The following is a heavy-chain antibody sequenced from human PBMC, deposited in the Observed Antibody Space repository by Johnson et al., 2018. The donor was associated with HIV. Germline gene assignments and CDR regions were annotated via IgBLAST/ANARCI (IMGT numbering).Heavy chain of an antibody. Sequence: QVQLVESGGGLVKPGGSLRLSCVASGFTFSDYYMSWIRQAPGKGLAWVSYISSSGSIIYSADSMQGLFTNSRDNAKNSLYLQMNSLRAEDTALYYCARSKDCSGGSCPDCFDIWGQGTMVIVSS. V-gene: IGHV3-11*04. CDR2: ISSSGSII. CDR3: ARSKDCSGGSCPDCFDI. CDR1: GFTFSDYY. D-gene: IGHD2-15*01. J-gene: IGHJ3*02.